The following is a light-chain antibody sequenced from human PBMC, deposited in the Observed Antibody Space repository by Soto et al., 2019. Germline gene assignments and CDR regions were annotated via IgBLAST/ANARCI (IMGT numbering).Light chain of an antibody. CDR1: SSNIGSNT. CDR2: NNN. V-gene: IGLV1-44*01. Sequence: QSVLTQPPSASGTPGQRVTISCSGSSSNIGSNTVNWYQQLPGTAPKLLIYNNNQRPSGVPDRFSGSQSGTSASLAISGLQSEDEAAYYCATWDDSLDGPVFGGGTKLTVL. J-gene: IGLJ2*01. CDR3: ATWDDSLDGPV.